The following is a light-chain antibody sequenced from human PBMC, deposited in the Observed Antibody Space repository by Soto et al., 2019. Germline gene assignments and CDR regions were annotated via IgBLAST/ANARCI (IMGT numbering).Light chain of an antibody. CDR2: EVS. J-gene: IGLJ1*01. CDR3: CSYTTNSTYV. Sequence: QSSLTQPASVSGSPGQSITVSCTGTSSDGADYNSVSWYQHHPGKSPKLIIYEVSNRPLWFSNRFSGSQSGNTAFLTISGLPDEDDEDYYGCSYTTNSTYVFGTGTKLTVL. CDR1: SSDGADYNS. V-gene: IGLV2-14*01.